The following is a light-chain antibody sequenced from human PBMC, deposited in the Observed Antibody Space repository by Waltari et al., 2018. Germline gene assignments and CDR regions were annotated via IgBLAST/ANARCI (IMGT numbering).Light chain of an antibody. Sequence: DIHMTQSPSSLSAPVGDRVTITCQASQDIKKSLNWFHQKAGKAPKVLIFDASNSQTGAPSRFSGSGSGTDFTIIISSLQPEDMGTYYCQQYHSVPLTFGGGTKVEIK. J-gene: IGKJ4*01. CDR1: QDIKKS. V-gene: IGKV1-33*01. CDR2: DAS. CDR3: QQYHSVPLT.